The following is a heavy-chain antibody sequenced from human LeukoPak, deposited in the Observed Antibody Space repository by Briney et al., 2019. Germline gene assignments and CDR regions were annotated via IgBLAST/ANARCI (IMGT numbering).Heavy chain of an antibody. D-gene: IGHD6-6*01. V-gene: IGHV3-9*01. CDR3: AKAAISASSIAARPGFDY. J-gene: IGHJ4*02. CDR1: GFTLDDYA. CDR2: ISWNSGSI. Sequence: GRSLRLSCAASGFTLDDYAMHWVRQAPGKGLEWVSGISWNSGSIGYADSVKGRFTISRDNAKNSLYLQMNSLRAEDTALYYCAKAAISASSIAARPGFDYWGQGTLVTVSS.